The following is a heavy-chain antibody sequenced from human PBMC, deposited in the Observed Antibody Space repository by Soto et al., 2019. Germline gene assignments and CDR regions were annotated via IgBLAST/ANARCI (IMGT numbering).Heavy chain of an antibody. CDR1: GCMSTSAA. D-gene: IGHD3-3*01. J-gene: IGHJ4*02. V-gene: IGHV1-58*01. Sequence: KVACESSGCMSTSAAVQRVRQARGQRLEWIGWLVVGSGNTHYAQHFQERVTLTRDMSTGTAYMELSSLRSEDTAVYYCAAVPVLRFLKWLPAYFDYWGQGTLVTVSS. CDR2: LVVGSGNT. CDR3: AAVPVLRFLKWLPAYFDY.